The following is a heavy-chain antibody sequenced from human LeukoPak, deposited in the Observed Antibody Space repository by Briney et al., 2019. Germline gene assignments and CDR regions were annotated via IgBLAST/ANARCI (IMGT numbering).Heavy chain of an antibody. D-gene: IGHD5-12*01. J-gene: IGHJ6*03. Sequence: SETLSLTCTVSGGSISSSSYYWGWIRQPPGKGLEWIGSIYYSGSTYYNPSLKSRVTISVDTSKNQFSLKLSSVTAADTAVYYCARVGVYSGGKYNYYMDVWGKGTTATVSS. CDR1: GGSISSSSYY. V-gene: IGHV4-39*01. CDR2: IYYSGST. CDR3: ARVGVYSGGKYNYYMDV.